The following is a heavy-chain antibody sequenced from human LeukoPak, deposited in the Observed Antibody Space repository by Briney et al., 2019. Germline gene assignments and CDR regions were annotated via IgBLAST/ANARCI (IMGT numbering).Heavy chain of an antibody. D-gene: IGHD3-22*01. CDR1: GFTFSSYW. Sequence: GGSLRLSCAASGFTFSSYWMHWVRQAPGKGLVWVAFIRSDGSNKYYADSVKGRFTISRDNSKNTLYLQMNSLKPEDTAVYYCAKDHAMIVAYYYMDVWGKGTTVTVSS. V-gene: IGHV3-30*02. J-gene: IGHJ6*03. CDR2: IRSDGSNK. CDR3: AKDHAMIVAYYYMDV.